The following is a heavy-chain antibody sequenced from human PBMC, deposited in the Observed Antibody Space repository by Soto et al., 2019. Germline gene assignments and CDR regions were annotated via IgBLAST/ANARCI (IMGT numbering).Heavy chain of an antibody. CDR2: MNAKSGDT. D-gene: IGHD3-16*01. Sequence: QAHLEQSGAEVKRPGASVKVSCKASGYTFSDFDINWLRQASGQGPEWMGWMNAKSGDTFFAQRFQGKFNMTWETSLGTAYLGVGSLTSGDTGMYYCARGNPFNYAGFDVWGQGTTVAVSS. J-gene: IGHJ6*02. CDR1: GYTFSDFD. CDR3: ARGNPFNYAGFDV. V-gene: IGHV1-8*01.